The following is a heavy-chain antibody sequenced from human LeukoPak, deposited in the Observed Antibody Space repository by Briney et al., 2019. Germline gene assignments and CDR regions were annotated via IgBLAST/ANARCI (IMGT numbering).Heavy chain of an antibody. V-gene: IGHV4-59*12. Sequence: PSETLSLTCTVSGGSISSYYWSWIRQPPGKGLEWIGYIYYSGITNYNPSLKSRVTMSVDTSKNQFSLKLSSVTAADTAVYYCASSYWNDVFGWGQGTLVTVSS. CDR2: IYYSGIT. D-gene: IGHD1-1*01. CDR3: ASSYWNDVFG. CDR1: GGSISSYY. J-gene: IGHJ4*02.